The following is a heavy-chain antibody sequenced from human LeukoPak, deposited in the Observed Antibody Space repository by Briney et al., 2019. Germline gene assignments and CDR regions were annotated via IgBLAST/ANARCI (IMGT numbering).Heavy chain of an antibody. CDR2: INHSGST. D-gene: IGHD3-10*01. CDR3: AREGITMVRGVTNRYNWFDP. V-gene: IGHV4-34*01. CDR1: GGSFSGYY. J-gene: IGHJ5*02. Sequence: SETLSLTCAVYGGSFSGYYWSWIRRPPGKGLEWIGEINHSGSTNYNPSLKSRVTISVDTSKNQFSLKLSSVTAADTAVYYCAREGITMVRGVTNRYNWFDPWGQGTLVTVPS.